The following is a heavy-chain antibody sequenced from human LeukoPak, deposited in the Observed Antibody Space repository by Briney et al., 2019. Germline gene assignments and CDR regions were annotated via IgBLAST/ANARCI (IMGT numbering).Heavy chain of an antibody. Sequence: GASVKVSCKASGYTFTSYGISWVRQAPGQGLEWMGWISAYNGNTNYAQKLQGRVTMTRDTSTSTVYMELSSLRSEDTAVYYCARDQEVVVVASGVDAFDIWGQGTMVTVSS. D-gene: IGHD2-15*01. CDR1: GYTFTSYG. V-gene: IGHV1-18*01. J-gene: IGHJ3*02. CDR3: ARDQEVVVVASGVDAFDI. CDR2: ISAYNGNT.